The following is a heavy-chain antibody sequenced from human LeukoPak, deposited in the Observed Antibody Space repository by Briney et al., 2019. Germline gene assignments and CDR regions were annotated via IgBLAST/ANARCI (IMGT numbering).Heavy chain of an antibody. D-gene: IGHD6-19*01. CDR3: ARAEPLPGIAVAGSKGGSDI. CDR1: GGSFSGYY. V-gene: IGHV4-34*01. Sequence: SETLSLTCAVYGGSFSGYYWSWIRQPPGKGLEWIGEINHSGSTNYNPSLKSRVTISVDTSKNQFSLKLSSVTAADTAVYYCARAEPLPGIAVAGSKGGSDIWGQGTMVTVSS. J-gene: IGHJ3*02. CDR2: INHSGST.